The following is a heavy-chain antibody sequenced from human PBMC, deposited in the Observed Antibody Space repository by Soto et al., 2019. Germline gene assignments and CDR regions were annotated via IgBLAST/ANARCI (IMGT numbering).Heavy chain of an antibody. V-gene: IGHV4-61*03. J-gene: IGHJ4*02. CDR3: ARAPYSSGWPDS. CDR1: GGSVSSGGYF. Sequence: QVQLQESGPGLVKPSETLSLTCAVSGGSVSSGGYFWSWIRQPPGKGLEWFGYISYSGSTKYNPSLESRVTISVDTSNKNFSLKLASVTAADTAVYYCARAPYSSGWPDSWGQGTLVTVSS. CDR2: ISYSGST. D-gene: IGHD6-19*01.